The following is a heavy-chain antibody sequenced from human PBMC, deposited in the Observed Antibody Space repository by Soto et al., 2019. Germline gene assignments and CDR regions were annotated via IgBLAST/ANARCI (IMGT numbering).Heavy chain of an antibody. Sequence: QVQLQESGPGLVRPSETLSLTCTVSGGSVSGGSYFWSWVRQPPGKGLEWIGYFYYSGSTKYNPSLKSRVTILEDTSKNQFSLKLTSVTAADTAVYYCAREGRMGTFDYWGQGALVTVSS. CDR3: AREGRMGTFDY. D-gene: IGHD1-1*01. CDR1: GGSVSGGSYF. CDR2: FYYSGST. V-gene: IGHV4-61*01. J-gene: IGHJ4*02.